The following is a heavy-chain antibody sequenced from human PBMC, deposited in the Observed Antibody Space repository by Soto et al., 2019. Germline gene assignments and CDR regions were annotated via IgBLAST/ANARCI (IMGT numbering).Heavy chain of an antibody. CDR2: IIPIFGTA. V-gene: IGHV1-69*13. J-gene: IGHJ6*02. D-gene: IGHD3-10*01. CDR1: GGTFSSYA. CDR3: ARGYGSGSYEYYYYGMDV. Sequence: AVKVSCKASGGTFSSYAISWVRQAPGQGLEWMGGIIPIFGTANYAQKFQGRATITADESTSTAYMELSSLRSEDTAVYYCARGYGSGSYEYYYYGMDVWGQGTTVTVS.